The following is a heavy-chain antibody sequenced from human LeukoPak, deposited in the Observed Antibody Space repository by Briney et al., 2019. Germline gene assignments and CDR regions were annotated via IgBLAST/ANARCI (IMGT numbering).Heavy chain of an antibody. J-gene: IGHJ4*02. CDR3: ARDRFGYAAAGSDY. Sequence: SETLSLTCAVYGGSFSGYYWSWIRQPPGKGLEWIGEINHSGSTNYNPSLKSRVTISVDTSKNQFSLKLSSVTAADTAVYYCARDRFGYAAAGSDYWGQGTLVTVSS. V-gene: IGHV4-34*01. D-gene: IGHD6-13*01. CDR1: GGSFSGYY. CDR2: INHSGST.